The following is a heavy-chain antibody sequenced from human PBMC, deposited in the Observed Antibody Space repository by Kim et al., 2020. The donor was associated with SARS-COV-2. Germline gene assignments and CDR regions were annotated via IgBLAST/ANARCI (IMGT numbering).Heavy chain of an antibody. Sequence: ASVKVSCKASGYTFTSYGISCVRQAPGQGLEWMGWISAYNGNTNYAQKLQGRVTMTTDTSTSTAYMELRSLRSDDTAVYYCARDSSGSSTYYYYYGMDVWGQGTTVTVSS. V-gene: IGHV1-18*01. CDR1: GYTFTSYG. J-gene: IGHJ6*02. CDR3: ARDSSGSSTYYYYYGMDV. CDR2: ISAYNGNT. D-gene: IGHD3-10*01.